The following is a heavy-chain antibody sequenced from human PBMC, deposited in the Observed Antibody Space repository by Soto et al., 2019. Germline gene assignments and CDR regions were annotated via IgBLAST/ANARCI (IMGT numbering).Heavy chain of an antibody. CDR3: AGFHGSGILPNWFDP. D-gene: IGHD3-10*01. CDR1: GFTFWSFA. Sequence: PGGALRLSCSASGFTFWSFALSWGPPAPGEGVEGVSAISGSGGSTYYADSVKGRFTISRDNSKNTLYLQMNSLRAEDTAVYYCAGFHGSGILPNWFDPWGQGTLVTVSS. J-gene: IGHJ5*02. CDR2: ISGSGGST. V-gene: IGHV3-23*01.